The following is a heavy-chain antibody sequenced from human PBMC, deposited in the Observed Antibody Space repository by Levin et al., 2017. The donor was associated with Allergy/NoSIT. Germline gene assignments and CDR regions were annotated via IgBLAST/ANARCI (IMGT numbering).Heavy chain of an antibody. J-gene: IGHJ4*02. D-gene: IGHD5-18*01. CDR2: MHYSGSA. CDR1: GGTISSTSHF. V-gene: IGHV4-39*07. CDR3: SRSLETAMAPYYSDY. Sequence: SQTLSLTCNVSGGTISSTSHFWGWVRQPPGKGLQWIGSMHYSGSAYYTPSLKSRVTISMDTSKNQFSLRLTSVTAADTAIHYCSRSLETAMAPYYSDYWGQGTLVTVSS.